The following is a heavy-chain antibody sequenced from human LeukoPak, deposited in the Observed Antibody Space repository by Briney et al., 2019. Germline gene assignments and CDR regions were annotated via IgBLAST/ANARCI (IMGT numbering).Heavy chain of an antibody. Sequence: GGSLRLSCAASGFTFSSYGMHWVRQAPGKGLEWVAFIRYDGSKKYYADSVKGRFTISRDNSKNTLYLQMNSLRAEDTAVYYCAKDPAKMVRGVIDYWGQGTLVTVSS. CDR3: AKDPAKMVRGVIDY. CDR1: GFTFSSYG. D-gene: IGHD3-10*01. J-gene: IGHJ4*02. V-gene: IGHV3-30*02. CDR2: IRYDGSKK.